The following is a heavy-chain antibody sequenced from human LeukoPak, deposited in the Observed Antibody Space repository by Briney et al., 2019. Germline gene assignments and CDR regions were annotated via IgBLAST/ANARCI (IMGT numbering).Heavy chain of an antibody. CDR3: APRPTYDSFRAY. V-gene: IGHV3-23*01. D-gene: IGHD5-12*01. Sequence: AGGSLRLSCAASGFTFSSYAMSWVRQAPGKGLEWVSAISGSGGSTYYADSVKGRFTISRDNSKNTLYLQMNSLRAEDTAVYYCAPRPTYDSFRAYWGQGTLVTVSS. CDR2: ISGSGGST. CDR1: GFTFSSYA. J-gene: IGHJ4*02.